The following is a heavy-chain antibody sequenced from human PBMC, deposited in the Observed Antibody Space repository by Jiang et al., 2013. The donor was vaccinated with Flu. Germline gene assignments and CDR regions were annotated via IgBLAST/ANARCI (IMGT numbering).Heavy chain of an antibody. D-gene: IGHD6-6*01. CDR1: GGSISSGGYY. V-gene: IGHV4-31*03. Sequence: GLVKPSQTLSLTCTVSGGSISSGGYYWSWIRQHPGKGLEWIGYIYYSGSTYYNPSLKSRVTISVDTSKNQFSLKLSSVTAADTAVYYCARLADGAARPGPFDYWGQGTLVTVSS. CDR3: ARLADGAARPGPFDY. CDR2: IYYSGST. J-gene: IGHJ4*02.